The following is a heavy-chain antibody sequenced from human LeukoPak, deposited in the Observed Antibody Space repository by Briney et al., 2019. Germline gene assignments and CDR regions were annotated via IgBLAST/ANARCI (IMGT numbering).Heavy chain of an antibody. CDR2: MYHSGDT. V-gene: IGHV4-38-2*02. Sequence: SETLSLTCTVSGYSVSSGHYWGWIRQPPGKGLEWIGSMYHSGDTYYNPSLKSRVTISVDTSKNQLSLKLSSVTAADTAVYYCARSKAHLSTSWYGTWFDSWGQGTLVTVSS. J-gene: IGHJ5*01. CDR1: GYSVSSGHY. CDR3: ARSKAHLSTSWYGTWFDS. D-gene: IGHD2-2*01.